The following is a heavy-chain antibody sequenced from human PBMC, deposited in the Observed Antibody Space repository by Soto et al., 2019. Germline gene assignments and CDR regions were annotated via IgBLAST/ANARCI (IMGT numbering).Heavy chain of an antibody. CDR2: INHSGST. Sequence: SETLSLTCAVYGGSFSGYYWSWIRQPPGKGLEWIGEINHSGSTNYNPSLKSRVTISVDTSKNQFSLKLSSVTAADTAVYYCARGRVNTVVVPAASGRDNWFDPWGQGTLVTVSS. V-gene: IGHV4-34*01. D-gene: IGHD2-2*01. CDR1: GGSFSGYY. CDR3: ARGRVNTVVVPAASGRDNWFDP. J-gene: IGHJ5*02.